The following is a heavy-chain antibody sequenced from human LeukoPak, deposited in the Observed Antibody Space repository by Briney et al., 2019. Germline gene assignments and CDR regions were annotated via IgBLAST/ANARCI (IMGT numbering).Heavy chain of an antibody. CDR2: IIPIFGTA. V-gene: IGHV1-69*13. Sequence: SVKVSCKASGGTFSSYAISWVRHAPGQGLEWMGGIIPIFGTANYAQKFQGRVTITADESTSTAYMELSSLRSEDTAVYYCARESEQWLGASCYYYMDVWGKGTTVTVSS. D-gene: IGHD6-19*01. CDR3: ARESEQWLGASCYYYMDV. J-gene: IGHJ6*03. CDR1: GGTFSSYA.